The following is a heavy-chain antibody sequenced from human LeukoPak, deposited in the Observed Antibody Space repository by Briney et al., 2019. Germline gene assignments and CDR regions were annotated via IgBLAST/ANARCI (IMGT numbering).Heavy chain of an antibody. D-gene: IGHD2-15*01. CDR2: IYYSGST. V-gene: IGHV4-31*03. CDR1: GGCISSGGYY. Sequence: PSETLSLTCTVSGGCISSGGYYWSWIRQHPGKGLEWIGYIYYSGSTYYNPSLKSRVTISVDTSKNQFSLKLSSVTAADTAVYYCASLAAHDAFDIWGQGTMVTVSS. CDR3: ASLAAHDAFDI. J-gene: IGHJ3*02.